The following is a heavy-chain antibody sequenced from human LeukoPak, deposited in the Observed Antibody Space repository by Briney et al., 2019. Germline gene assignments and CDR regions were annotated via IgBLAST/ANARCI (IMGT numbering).Heavy chain of an antibody. D-gene: IGHD3-10*01. CDR1: GLFVNSNY. Sequence: GGSLRLSCAASGLFVNSNYMTWVRQAPGKGLEWVSVIYSGGSTYYADSVKGRFTISRDNSKNTLYLQMNSLRAEDTAVYYCAREVRARYYGSGSYYPYYFDYWGQGTLVTVSS. CDR2: IYSGGST. CDR3: AREVRARYYGSGSYYPYYFDY. J-gene: IGHJ4*02. V-gene: IGHV3-53*01.